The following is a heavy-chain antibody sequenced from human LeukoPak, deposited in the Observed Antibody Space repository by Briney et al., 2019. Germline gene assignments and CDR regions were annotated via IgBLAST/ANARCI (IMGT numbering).Heavy chain of an antibody. V-gene: IGHV3-11*04. J-gene: IGHJ4*02. CDR2: ISSSSSTI. D-gene: IGHD3-22*01. CDR3: AREGYYYDSSGFLSDY. CDR1: GFTFSDYY. Sequence: PGGSLRLSCAASGFTFSDYYMSWIRQAPGKGLEWVSYISSSSSTIYYADSVKGRFTISRDNAKNSLYLQMNSLRDEDTAVYYCAREGYYYDSSGFLSDYWGQGTLVTVSS.